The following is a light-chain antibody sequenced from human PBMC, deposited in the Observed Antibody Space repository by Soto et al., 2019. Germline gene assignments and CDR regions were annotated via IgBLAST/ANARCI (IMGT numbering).Light chain of an antibody. J-gene: IGKJ2*01. CDR3: QQYGSSPMYT. CDR1: QTVSSSY. Sequence: EIVLTQSPGTLSLSPGERATLSCRASQTVSSSYLAWYQQKPGQAPRLLIYGASTRATGIPGRFSGSASGTDFTRTISRLEPEDFAVYYCQQYGSSPMYTFGQGTNLEIK. CDR2: GAS. V-gene: IGKV3-20*01.